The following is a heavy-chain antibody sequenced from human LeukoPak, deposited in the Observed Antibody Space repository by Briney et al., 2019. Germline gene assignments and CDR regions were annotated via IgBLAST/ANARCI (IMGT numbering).Heavy chain of an antibody. Sequence: GGSLRLSCAASGFTFSNIGMHWVRQAPGKGLGWVAVVSYDGSYKYYADSVKGRFTISRDNSKNTLYLQMNSLRDEDTAVYYCAKDPRYSGLSGFDYWGQGTLVTVSS. CDR2: VSYDGSYK. J-gene: IGHJ4*02. CDR1: GFTFSNIG. D-gene: IGHD1-26*01. CDR3: AKDPRYSGLSGFDY. V-gene: IGHV3-30*18.